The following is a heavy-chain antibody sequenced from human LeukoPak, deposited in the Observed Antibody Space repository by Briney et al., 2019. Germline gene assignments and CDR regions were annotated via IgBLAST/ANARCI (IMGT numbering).Heavy chain of an antibody. CDR1: GYTFTSYA. D-gene: IGHD3-10*01. V-gene: IGHV1-3*01. Sequence: ASVKVSCKASGYTFTSYAVHWVRQAPGQGLEWMGWINAGNGNTKYSQKFQGRVTITRDTSASTAYMELSSLRSEDTAVYYCARVVGTDYYGSGSLDPWGQGTLVTVSS. CDR3: ARVVGTDYYGSGSLDP. J-gene: IGHJ5*02. CDR2: INAGNGNT.